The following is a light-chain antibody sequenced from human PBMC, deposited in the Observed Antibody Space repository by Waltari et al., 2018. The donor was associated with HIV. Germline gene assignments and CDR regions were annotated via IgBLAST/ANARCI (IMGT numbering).Light chain of an antibody. CDR3: QQYNNWLRT. CDR2: GAS. V-gene: IGKV3-15*01. J-gene: IGKJ1*01. Sequence: EIVMTQSPATLSVSPGERATLSCRASQSVSSNLACYQQKPGQAPRLSIYGASIRATGIPARFSGSRSGTEFTLTISSLQSEDFAVYYCQQYNNWLRTFGQGTKVEIK. CDR1: QSVSSN.